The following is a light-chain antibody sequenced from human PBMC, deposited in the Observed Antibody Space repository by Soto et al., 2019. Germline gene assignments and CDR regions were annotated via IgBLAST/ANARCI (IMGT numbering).Light chain of an antibody. V-gene: IGKV3-20*01. J-gene: IGKJ1*01. Sequence: EIVMTQSPATLSVSPGERSTLSSIASQSVSGSYLAWYQQKPGQAPRLLIYGASSRATGIPDRFSGSGSGTDFTLTISRLEPEDFAVYYCQQYGSSPRTFGQGTKVDIK. CDR1: QSVSGSY. CDR2: GAS. CDR3: QQYGSSPRT.